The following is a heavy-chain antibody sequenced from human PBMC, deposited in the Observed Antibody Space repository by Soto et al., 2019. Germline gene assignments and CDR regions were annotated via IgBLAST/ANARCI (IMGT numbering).Heavy chain of an antibody. J-gene: IGHJ4*02. D-gene: IGHD3-9*01. Sequence: PSETLSLTCTVSGGSISSGDYYWSWIRQPPGKGLEWIGYIYYSGSTYYNPSLKSRVTISVDTSKNQFSLKLSSVTAADTAVYYCARGTILNYDILTGLDYWGQGTLVTVS. CDR2: IYYSGST. V-gene: IGHV4-30-4*01. CDR1: GGSISSGDYY. CDR3: ARGTILNYDILTGLDY.